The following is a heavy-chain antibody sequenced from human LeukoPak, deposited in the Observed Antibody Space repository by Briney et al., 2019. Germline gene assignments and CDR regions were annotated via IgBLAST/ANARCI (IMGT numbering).Heavy chain of an antibody. CDR1: GYTFTDYY. D-gene: IGHD5-24*01. V-gene: IGHV1-2*06. CDR3: ARIYRKNGYNYVDY. J-gene: IGHJ4*02. Sequence: ASVKVSCKASGYTFTDYYIHWVRQAPGQGLEWMGRINPYSGGTNYAQKFQGRVTMTRDTSITTAYMEVSRLRSDDTAVYYCARIYRKNGYNYVDYWGQGTLVTVSS. CDR2: INPYSGGT.